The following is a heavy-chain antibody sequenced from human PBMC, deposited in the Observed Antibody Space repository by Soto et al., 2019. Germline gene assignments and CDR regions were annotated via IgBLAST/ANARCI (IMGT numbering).Heavy chain of an antibody. CDR1: GFTFSDHY. V-gene: IGHV3-72*01. CDR3: ACLGRAKEGFDY. Sequence: EVQLVESGGGLVQPGGSLRLSCAASGFTFSDHYMDWVRQAPGKGLEWVGRTRNKADSYTTEYAASVKSRFTISRDDSKNSLYQQMNSLKTEDTAVYYWACLGRAKEGFDYWGQGILVTVSS. D-gene: IGHD1-26*01. J-gene: IGHJ4*02. CDR2: TRNKADSYTT.